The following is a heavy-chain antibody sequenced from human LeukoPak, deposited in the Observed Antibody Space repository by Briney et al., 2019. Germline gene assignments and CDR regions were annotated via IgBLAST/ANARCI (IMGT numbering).Heavy chain of an antibody. V-gene: IGHV4-30-2*01. J-gene: IGHJ5*02. Sequence: SQTLSLTCTVSGGSISSGGYYWSWIRQHPGKGLEWIGYIYHSGSTYYNPSLKSRVTISVDRSKNQFSLKLSSVTAADTAVYYCARTGIAARREAGWFDPWGQGTLVTVSS. CDR1: GGSISSGGYY. CDR3: ARTGIAARREAGWFDP. D-gene: IGHD6-6*01. CDR2: IYHSGST.